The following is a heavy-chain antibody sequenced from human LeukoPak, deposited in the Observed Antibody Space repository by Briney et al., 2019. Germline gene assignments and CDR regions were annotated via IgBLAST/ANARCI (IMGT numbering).Heavy chain of an antibody. Sequence: ASVKVSCKASGYTSTSYGISWVRQAPGQELEWMGWISAYNGNTNYAQKLQGRVTMTTDTSTSTAYMELRSLRSDDTAVYYCARTSSSWYPHYFDYWGQGTLVTVSS. V-gene: IGHV1-18*01. CDR1: GYTSTSYG. D-gene: IGHD6-13*01. CDR3: ARTSSSWYPHYFDY. CDR2: ISAYNGNT. J-gene: IGHJ4*02.